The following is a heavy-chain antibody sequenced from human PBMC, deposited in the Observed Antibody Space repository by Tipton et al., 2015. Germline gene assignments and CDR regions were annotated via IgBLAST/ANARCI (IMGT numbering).Heavy chain of an antibody. D-gene: IGHD4-17*01. CDR3: ARSRYTVTPDS. CDR2: FFHSGNT. V-gene: IGHV4-38-2*02. CDR1: GGSIRSYY. J-gene: IGHJ4*02. Sequence: LRLSCTVSGGSIRSYYWSWIRQPPGKGLEWIGSFFHSGNTFHNPSLRSRVIISVDTSKNQISLTVTSVTAADTAVYYCARSRYTVTPDSWGQGILVTVSS.